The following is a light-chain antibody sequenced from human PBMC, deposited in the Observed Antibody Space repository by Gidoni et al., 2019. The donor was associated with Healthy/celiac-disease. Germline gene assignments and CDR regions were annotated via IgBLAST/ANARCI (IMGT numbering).Light chain of an antibody. CDR1: QSVSSN. V-gene: IGKV3-15*01. CDR2: GES. J-gene: IGKJ4*01. CDR3: QQYNNWPPG. Sequence: EIVMTQSPATLSVSPGERATLSCRASQSVSSNLAWYQQKPGQSPSLLIYGESTRATGIPARFSGSGSGTEFTLTISSLQSEDFAVYYCQQYNNWPPGFGGGTKVEIK.